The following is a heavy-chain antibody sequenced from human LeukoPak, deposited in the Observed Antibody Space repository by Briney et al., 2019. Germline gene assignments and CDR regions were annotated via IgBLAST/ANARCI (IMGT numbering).Heavy chain of an antibody. CDR2: ISAYNGNT. D-gene: IGHD2-15*01. CDR1: GYTFTSYY. CDR3: ARDPPRIVVVVAATNYYGMGV. J-gene: IGHJ6*02. Sequence: ASVKVSCKASGYTFTSYYTHWVRQAPGQGLEWMGWISAYNGNTNYAQKLQGRVTMTTDTSTSTAYMELRSLRSGDTAVYYCARDPPRIVVVVAATNYYGMGVWGQGTTVTVSS. V-gene: IGHV1-18*04.